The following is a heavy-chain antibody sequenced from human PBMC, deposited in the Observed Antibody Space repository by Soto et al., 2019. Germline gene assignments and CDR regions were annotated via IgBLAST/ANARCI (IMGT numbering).Heavy chain of an antibody. D-gene: IGHD3-16*01. CDR1: GGPVSSGFYY. CDR3: ARRYGSSFDY. CDR2: ISYGGII. Sequence: SETLSLTCTASGGPVSSGFYYWSWIRQPPGKGLDWIGYISYGGIINYNPSLKSRVTISLDTSKNQFSLKLSSVTAADTAVYYLARRYGSSFDYWGQGTPVTGSS. V-gene: IGHV4-61*01. J-gene: IGHJ4*02.